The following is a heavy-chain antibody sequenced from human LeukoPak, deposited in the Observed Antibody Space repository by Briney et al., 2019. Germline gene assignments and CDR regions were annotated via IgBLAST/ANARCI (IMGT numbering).Heavy chain of an antibody. V-gene: IGHV4-61*05. CDR2: SFSGSA. CDR1: GDSISISSYH. CDR3: ASLIAAAGLDY. Sequence: SETLSLTCTVSGDSISISSYHWSWVRRPPGKGLEWIGYSFSGSANYNPSLKSRVTISVDTSKNQFSLKLSSVTAADTAVYYCASLIAAAGLDYWGQGTLVTVSS. J-gene: IGHJ4*02. D-gene: IGHD6-13*01.